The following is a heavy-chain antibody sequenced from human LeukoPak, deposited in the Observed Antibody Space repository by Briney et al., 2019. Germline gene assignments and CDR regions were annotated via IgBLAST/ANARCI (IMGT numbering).Heavy chain of an antibody. CDR1: GFTFSTYT. V-gene: IGHV3-23*01. CDR3: AKDRLLNCRGDCYIFDY. CDR2: SGSGDST. J-gene: IGHJ4*02. Sequence: PGGSLRLSCAASGFTFSTYTMNWLRQTPGKGLEWVSSSGSGDSTFYADSVKGRFSISRDNSKNTLYLQVNGLRTEDTAVYYCAKDRLLNCRGDCYIFDYWGQGTVVTVSS. D-gene: IGHD2-21*02.